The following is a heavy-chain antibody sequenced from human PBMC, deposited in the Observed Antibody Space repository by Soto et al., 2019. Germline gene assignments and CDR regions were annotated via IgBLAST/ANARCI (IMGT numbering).Heavy chain of an antibody. CDR3: ARSLERTHDYGDYSWFDP. CDR2: IKQDGSEK. D-gene: IGHD4-17*01. Sequence: EVQLVESGGGLVQPGGSLRLFCAASGFTFSSYWMSWVRQAPGKGLEWVANIKQDGSEKYYVDSVKGRFTISRDNAKNSLYLQMNSLRAEDTTVYYCARSLERTHDYGDYSWFDPWGQGTLVTVSS. J-gene: IGHJ5*02. V-gene: IGHV3-7*01. CDR1: GFTFSSYW.